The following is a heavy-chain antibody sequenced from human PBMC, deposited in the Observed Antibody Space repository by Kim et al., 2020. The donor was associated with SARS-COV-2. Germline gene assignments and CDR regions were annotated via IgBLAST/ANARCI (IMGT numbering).Heavy chain of an antibody. CDR3: ARDGGYGDHDAFAI. D-gene: IGHD4-17*01. CDR1: GFTVSSNY. CDR2: IYSGCST. V-gene: IGHV3-53*01. Sequence: GGSLRLSCAASGFTVSSNYMSWVRQAPGKGLEWVSVIYSGCSTYYADSVKGRFTISRDNSKNTLYLQMNSLRAEDTAVYYCARDGGYGDHDAFAIWGQGTMVTVSS. J-gene: IGHJ3*02.